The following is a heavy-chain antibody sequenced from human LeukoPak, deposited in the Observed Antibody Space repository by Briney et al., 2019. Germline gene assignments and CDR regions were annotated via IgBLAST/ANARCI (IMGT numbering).Heavy chain of an antibody. V-gene: IGHV3-30-3*01. CDR3: ARDLGVSGAVAEFDY. J-gene: IGHJ4*02. CDR1: GFTFSTYT. Sequence: PGGSLRLSCAASGFTFSTYTMHWVRQAPGKGLEWVAVISDDGSNTNYADSVKGRFTVSRDNSKNTLYLQMNSLRAEDTAVYYCARDLGVSGAVAEFDYWGQGTLVTVSS. CDR2: ISDDGSNT. D-gene: IGHD6-19*01.